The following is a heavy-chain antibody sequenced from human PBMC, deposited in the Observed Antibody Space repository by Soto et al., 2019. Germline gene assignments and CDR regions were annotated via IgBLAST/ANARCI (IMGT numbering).Heavy chain of an antibody. J-gene: IGHJ3*02. CDR1: GGSFSGYY. Sequence: QVQLQQWGAGLLKPSETLSLTCAVYGGSFSGYYWSWIRQPPGKGLEWIGEINHSGSTNYNPSLKSLVTISVATSKNQFSLKLSSVTAADTAVYYCARGGHCSGGSCGLDDAFDIWGQGTMVTVSS. V-gene: IGHV4-34*01. D-gene: IGHD2-15*01. CDR2: INHSGST. CDR3: ARGGHCSGGSCGLDDAFDI.